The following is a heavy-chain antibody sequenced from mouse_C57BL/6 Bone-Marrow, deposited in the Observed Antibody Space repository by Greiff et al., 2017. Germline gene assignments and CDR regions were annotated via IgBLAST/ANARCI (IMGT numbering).Heavy chain of an antibody. CDR2: IDPSDSET. V-gene: IGHV1-52*01. CDR3: ARSPY. J-gene: IGHJ3*01. CDR1: GYTFTSYW. Sequence: QVQLKEPGAELVRPGSSVKLSCKASGYTFTSYWMHWVKQRPIQGLEWIGNIDPSDSETHYTQKFKDKATLTVDKSSSTAYMQLSSLTSEDSAVYYCARSPYWGQGTLVTVSA.